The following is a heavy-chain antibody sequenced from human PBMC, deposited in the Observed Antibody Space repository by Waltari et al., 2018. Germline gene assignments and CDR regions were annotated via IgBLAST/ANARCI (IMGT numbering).Heavy chain of an antibody. CDR1: GFSFSNYD. CDR3: TSWRVVAGTGWFDS. Sequence: EVQLLESGGGLVQPGGSLRLSCAASGFSFSNYDMAWVRQAPGKGVGGVSGIGKSGGNKYDGDSVKGRFAISRDNARNTLHLQMNGLRAEDTAIYYCTSWRVVAGTGWFDSWGQGTLVTVSS. V-gene: IGHV3-23*01. J-gene: IGHJ5*01. CDR2: IGKSGGNK. D-gene: IGHD2-15*01.